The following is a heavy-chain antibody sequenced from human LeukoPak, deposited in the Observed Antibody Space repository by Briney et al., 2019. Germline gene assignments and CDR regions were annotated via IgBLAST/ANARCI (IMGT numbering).Heavy chain of an antibody. CDR2: ITKSGDQT. J-gene: IGHJ3*02. CDR3: VKSAGKDGYRDVFDI. CDR1: GITFSNSA. D-gene: IGHD5-24*01. Sequence: HPGGSLRLSCVPSGITFSNSALSWVRQAPGKGLEWVSTITKSGDQTHYADSVRGLFTISRDIFKNTLYLQMNSLRAEDTAVYHCVKSAGKDGYRDVFDIWGQGTVVTVSS. V-gene: IGHV3-23*01.